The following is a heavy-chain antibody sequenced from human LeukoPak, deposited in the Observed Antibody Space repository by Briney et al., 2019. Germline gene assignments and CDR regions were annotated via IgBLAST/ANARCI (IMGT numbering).Heavy chain of an antibody. CDR1: GFTFSSYA. D-gene: IGHD6-13*01. Sequence: GGSPRLSCAASGFTFSSYAMSWVRQAPGKGLEWVSAISGSGGSTYYADSVKGRFTISRDNSKNTLYLQMNSLRAEDTAVYYCAKDSFVSLGYSSSWYFDYWGQGTLVTVSS. V-gene: IGHV3-23*01. J-gene: IGHJ4*02. CDR2: ISGSGGST. CDR3: AKDSFVSLGYSSSWYFDY.